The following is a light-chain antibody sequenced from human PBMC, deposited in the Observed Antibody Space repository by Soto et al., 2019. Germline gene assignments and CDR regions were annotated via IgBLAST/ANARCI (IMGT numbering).Light chain of an antibody. V-gene: IGKV1-27*01. CDR1: QDISNY. J-gene: IGKJ4*01. Sequence: DIQMTQSPSSLSASVGDRVTITCRTSQDISNYLAWYQQKPGKVPKLLIYAASTLQSWVPSRFSGGGSGTDFSLTISSLHTEDVATYYCQKYNIAPHTFGGGTKVEIQ. CDR3: QKYNIAPHT. CDR2: AAS.